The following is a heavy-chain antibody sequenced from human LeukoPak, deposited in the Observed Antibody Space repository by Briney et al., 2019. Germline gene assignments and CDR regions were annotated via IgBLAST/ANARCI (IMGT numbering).Heavy chain of an antibody. CDR1: GFTFDDYT. J-gene: IGHJ4*02. V-gene: IGHV3-9*01. CDR3: AKEDYFAS. Sequence: PGRSLRLSCAASGFTFDDYTMHWVRQAPGKGLEWVSGITWNSGSIGYADSVRGRFTISRDNAKNSLYLEMNSLRAEDTALYYCAKEDYFASWGQGTLVTVSS. CDR2: ITWNSGSI.